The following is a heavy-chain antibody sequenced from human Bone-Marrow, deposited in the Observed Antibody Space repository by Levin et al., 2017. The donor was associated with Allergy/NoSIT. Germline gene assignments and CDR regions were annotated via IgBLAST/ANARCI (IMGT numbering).Heavy chain of an antibody. J-gene: IGHJ1*01. D-gene: IGHD4-11*01. CDR1: GDSITSTGYY. CDR2: IFYNGRT. V-gene: IGHV4-39*01. Sequence: GSLRLSCTVSGDSITSTGYYWGWIRQPPGTRLEWIGTIFYNGRTYYSPSLKIRITMSLDTSKNQFSLKLSSLTAADTAVDYCARHVRTNTDYCHNWGKGSLATVAA. CDR3: ARHVRTNTDYCHN.